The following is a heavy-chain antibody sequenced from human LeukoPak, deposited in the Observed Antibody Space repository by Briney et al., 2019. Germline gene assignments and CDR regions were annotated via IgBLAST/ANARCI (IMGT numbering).Heavy chain of an antibody. CDR3: ARHSHYDFWSGYLDY. D-gene: IGHD3-3*01. V-gene: IGHV5-10-1*01. Sequence: GESLQISCKGSGYTFTSYWISWVRQMPGKGLEWMGKIDPSDSYTSYSPSFQGHVTISADKSISAAFLHWSSLKASDTAMYYCARHSHYDFWSGYLDYWGQGTLVTVSS. CDR1: GYTFTSYW. CDR2: IDPSDSYT. J-gene: IGHJ4*02.